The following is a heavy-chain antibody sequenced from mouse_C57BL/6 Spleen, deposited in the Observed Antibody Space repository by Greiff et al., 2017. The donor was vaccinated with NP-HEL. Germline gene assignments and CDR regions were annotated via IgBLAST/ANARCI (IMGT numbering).Heavy chain of an antibody. D-gene: IGHD2-4*01. V-gene: IGHV5-17*01. CDR2: ISSGSSTI. J-gene: IGHJ4*01. CDR1: GFTFSDYG. CDR3: ASHDYDGAMDY. Sequence: EVQGVESGGGLVKPGGSLKLSCAASGFTFSDYGMHWVRQAPEKGLEWVAYISSGSSTIYYADTVKGRFTISRDNAKNTLFLQMTSLRSEDTAMYYCASHDYDGAMDYWGQGTSVTVSS.